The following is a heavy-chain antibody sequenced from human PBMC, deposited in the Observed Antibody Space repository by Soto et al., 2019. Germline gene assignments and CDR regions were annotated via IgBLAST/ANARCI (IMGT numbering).Heavy chain of an antibody. CDR2: INHSGST. V-gene: IGHV4-34*01. Sequence: PSETLSLTCAVYGGSFSTYYWSWIRQPPGKGLEWIGEINHSGSTNYNPSLKSRVTISGDTSKNQLSLKVSSVTAADTVVYYCARDASGYDSSFDYWGQGTLVTVSS. D-gene: IGHD5-12*01. CDR1: GGSFSTYY. J-gene: IGHJ4*02. CDR3: ARDASGYDSSFDY.